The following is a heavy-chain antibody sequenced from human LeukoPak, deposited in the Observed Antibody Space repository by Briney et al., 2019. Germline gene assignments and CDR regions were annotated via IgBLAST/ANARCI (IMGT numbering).Heavy chain of an antibody. V-gene: IGHV4-59*08. D-gene: IGHD3-10*01. J-gene: IGHJ6*03. CDR3: ASVRRGFGESSKYYAYYYMGV. CDR2: IYYSGSA. Sequence: KPSETLSLTCAVSGDSISGFYWSWIRQPPGKGLEWIGYIYYSGSANYNPSLKSRVTISVDTSKNQFSLKLSSVTAADTAIYYCASVRRGFGESSKYYAYYYMGVWVKGTTVSNSS. CDR1: GDSISGFY.